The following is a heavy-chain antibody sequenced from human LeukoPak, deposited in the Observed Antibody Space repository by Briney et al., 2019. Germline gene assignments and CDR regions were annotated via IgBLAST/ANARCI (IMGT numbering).Heavy chain of an antibody. J-gene: IGHJ3*02. Sequence: GGSLRLSCAASGFTFSSYAMHWVRQAPGKGLEWVAVISYDGSNKYYADSVKGRFTISRDNSKNTLYLQMNSLRAEDTAVYYCAREVLSGYYYGAFDIWGQGTMVTVSS. CDR3: AREVLSGYYYGAFDI. CDR1: GFTFSSYA. CDR2: ISYDGSNK. D-gene: IGHD3-22*01. V-gene: IGHV3-30-3*01.